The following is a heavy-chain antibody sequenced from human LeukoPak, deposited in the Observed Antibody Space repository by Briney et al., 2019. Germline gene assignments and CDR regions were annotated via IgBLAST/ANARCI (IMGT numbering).Heavy chain of an antibody. CDR2: IRSDGSNK. V-gene: IGHV3-30*02. Sequence: GGSLRLSCAASGFTFSTYGMHWVRQAPGKGLELVAFIRSDGSNKYYADSVKGRFTISRDNSKNTLYLQMNSLRAEDTAVYYCAKGAHYYGSGSHRRGHYFDDWGQGTLVTVSS. D-gene: IGHD3-10*01. CDR3: AKGAHYYGSGSHRRGHYFDD. J-gene: IGHJ4*02. CDR1: GFTFSTYG.